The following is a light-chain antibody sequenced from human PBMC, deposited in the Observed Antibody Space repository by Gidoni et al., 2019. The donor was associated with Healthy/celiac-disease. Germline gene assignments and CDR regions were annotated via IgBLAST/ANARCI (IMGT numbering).Light chain of an antibody. J-gene: IGKJ1*01. V-gene: IGKV1-5*03. CDR1: KSISIW. CDR3: QKYNSYWT. Sequence: IQLTQSPSTLSASVGDRVTITCRGSKSISIWLGWYQKKPGKAPKLLIYKASSLGSGVPSRFSGSGSGKEFTITISRLQDDDFANYYRQKYNSYWTFGQGTKVEIK. CDR2: KAS.